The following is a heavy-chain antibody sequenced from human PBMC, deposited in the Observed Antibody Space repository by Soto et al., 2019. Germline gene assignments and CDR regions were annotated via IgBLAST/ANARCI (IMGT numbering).Heavy chain of an antibody. CDR2: ISYDGSNK. J-gene: IGHJ6*02. V-gene: IGHV3-30*18. CDR1: GFTFSSYG. D-gene: IGHD6-6*01. Sequence: GSLRLSCAASGFTFSSYGMHWVRQAPGKGLEWVAVISYDGSNKYYADSVKGRFTISRDNSKNTLYLQMNSLRAEDTAVYYCAKDLSARNYYYYGMDVWGQGTTVTVSS. CDR3: AKDLSARNYYYYGMDV.